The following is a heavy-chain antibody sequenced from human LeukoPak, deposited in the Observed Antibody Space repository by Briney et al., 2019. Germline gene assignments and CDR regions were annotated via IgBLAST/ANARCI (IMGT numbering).Heavy chain of an antibody. CDR2: IRYDGSNK. V-gene: IGHV3-30*02. Sequence: PGGSLRLSCAASGFTFSSYGMHWVRQAPGKGLEWVAFIRYDGSNKYYADSVKGRFTISRDNSKNTLYLQMNSLRAEDTAVYYCARAQREYSYGGGYYYYYMDVWGKGTTVTISS. D-gene: IGHD5-18*01. CDR3: ARAQREYSYGGGYYYYYMDV. J-gene: IGHJ6*03. CDR1: GFTFSSYG.